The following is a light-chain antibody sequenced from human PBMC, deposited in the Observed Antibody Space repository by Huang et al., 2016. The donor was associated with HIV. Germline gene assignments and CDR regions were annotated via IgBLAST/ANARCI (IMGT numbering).Light chain of an antibody. CDR3: QQSYSTPRT. V-gene: IGKV1-39*01. J-gene: IGKJ2*01. CDR1: QSISSY. Sequence: DIQMTQSPSSLSASVGDRVTITFRASQSISSYLNLYQQKPGKAPKLLIYAASSSESGVPSRCSGSGSETDFTLAISSLQPEDFATYYCQQSYSTPRTFGQGTKVEIK. CDR2: AAS.